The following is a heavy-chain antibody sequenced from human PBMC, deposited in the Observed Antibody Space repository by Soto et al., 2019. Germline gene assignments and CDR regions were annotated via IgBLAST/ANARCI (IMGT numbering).Heavy chain of an antibody. CDR2: ISAYNGNT. J-gene: IGHJ6*02. CDR3: ARDLPGTVTTYFYCYYGMDV. V-gene: IGHV1-18*01. D-gene: IGHD4-17*01. CDR1: GYTFTSYG. Sequence: ASVKVSCKASGYTFTSYGISWVRQAPGQGLEWMGWISAYNGNTKYAQKLQGRVTMTTDTSTSTAYMELRSLRSDDTTVYYCARDLPGTVTTYFYCYYGMDVWGQGTTVTVSS.